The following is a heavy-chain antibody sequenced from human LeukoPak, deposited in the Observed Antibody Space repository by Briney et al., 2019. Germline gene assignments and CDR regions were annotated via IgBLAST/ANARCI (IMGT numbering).Heavy chain of an antibody. CDR1: GGSISSSSYY. CDR2: IYYSGTT. Sequence: SETLSLTCNVSGGSISSSSYYWGWIRQPPGKGLELIGNIYYSGTTYYNPSLKSRVTISVDTSKNQFSLKLSSVTAADTAVYYCARDLHYDYVWGSYRLDYWGQGTLVTVSS. D-gene: IGHD3-16*02. V-gene: IGHV4-39*07. J-gene: IGHJ4*02. CDR3: ARDLHYDYVWGSYRLDY.